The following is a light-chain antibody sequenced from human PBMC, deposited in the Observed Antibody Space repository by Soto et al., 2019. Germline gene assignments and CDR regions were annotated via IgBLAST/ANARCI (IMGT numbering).Light chain of an antibody. J-gene: IGKJ2*01. CDR2: GVS. CDR1: QTINNK. V-gene: IGKV3D-15*01. CDR3: QQYYSGYT. Sequence: DIVMTQSPATLSVSPGERATLSCRASQTINNKLVCYQQKPGQAPRLLMYGVSARATGIPARFSGSGSATELTITLSIMQSEDSASYSCQQYYSGYTFGQGTKLEI.